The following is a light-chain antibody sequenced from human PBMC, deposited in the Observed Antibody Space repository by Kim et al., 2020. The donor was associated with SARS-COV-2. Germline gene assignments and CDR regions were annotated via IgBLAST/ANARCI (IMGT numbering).Light chain of an antibody. CDR3: QQTYSTPLT. CDR2: GAS. Sequence: DIQMTQSPSSLSASVGDRVTITCRASQSICSYLNWYQQKPGKAPNLLIYGASSLQSGVPSRFSGRGSGTDFTLTINSLQPEDFATYYCQQTYSTPLTFGGGTKVDIK. CDR1: QSICSY. V-gene: IGKV1-39*01. J-gene: IGKJ4*01.